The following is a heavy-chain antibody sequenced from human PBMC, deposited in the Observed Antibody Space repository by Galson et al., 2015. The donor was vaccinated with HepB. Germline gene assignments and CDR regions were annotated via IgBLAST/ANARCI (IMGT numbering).Heavy chain of an antibody. D-gene: IGHD2-8*01. Sequence: SLRLSCAAPGFLFSSAWMSWVRQAPGKGLEWVGRIKDKAHGGTVEYAAPVKGRFTISRDDSKDTLYLQVNSLKTEDTAVYYCTTQNYIVLMVYAAVLDYWGQGTLVTVSS. CDR2: IKDKAHGGTV. V-gene: IGHV3-15*01. CDR1: GFLFSSAW. J-gene: IGHJ4*02. CDR3: TTQNYIVLMVYAAVLDY.